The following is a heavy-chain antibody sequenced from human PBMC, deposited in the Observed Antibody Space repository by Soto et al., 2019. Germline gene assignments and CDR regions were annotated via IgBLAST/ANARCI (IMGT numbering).Heavy chain of an antibody. CDR2: ISSSGSTI. J-gene: IGHJ3*02. V-gene: IGHV3-11*01. Sequence: KPGGSLRLSCAASGFTFSDYYMSWIRQAPGKALEWVSYISSSGSTIYYADSVKGRFTISRDNAKNSLYLQMNSLRAEDTAVYYCARDVGLRFLEWLPRPAPAPRQTEHDAFDIWGQGTMVTVSS. CDR3: ARDVGLRFLEWLPRPAPAPRQTEHDAFDI. CDR1: GFTFSDYY. D-gene: IGHD3-3*01.